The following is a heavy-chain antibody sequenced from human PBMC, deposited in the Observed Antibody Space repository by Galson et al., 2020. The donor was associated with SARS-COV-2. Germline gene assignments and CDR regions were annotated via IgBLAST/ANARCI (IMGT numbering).Heavy chain of an antibody. Sequence: SQTLSLTCAVSGGSISSSNWWSWVRQPPGKGLEWIGEIYHSGSTNYNPSLKSRVTISVDKSKNQFSLKLSSVTAADTAVYYCARDRSVVGATADLKDAFDIWGQGTMVTVSS. CDR2: IYHSGST. CDR3: ARDRSVVGATADLKDAFDI. J-gene: IGHJ3*02. D-gene: IGHD1-26*01. V-gene: IGHV4-4*02. CDR1: GGSISSSNW.